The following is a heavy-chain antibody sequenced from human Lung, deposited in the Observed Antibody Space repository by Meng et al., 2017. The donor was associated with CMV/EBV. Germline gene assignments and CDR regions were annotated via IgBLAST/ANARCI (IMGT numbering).Heavy chain of an antibody. CDR2: ISSGVST. J-gene: IGHJ4*02. V-gene: IGHV3-66*02. CDR3: ASSHFGESYLDY. D-gene: IGHD3-10*01. Sequence: GESLKISCAGSGFTFKNNYMTWVRQFPGKGLEWVSVISSGVSTYYADSVKGRFTISRDNSKNTLYLQMNSLRAEDTAVYYCASSHFGESYLDYWGQGALVTVSS. CDR1: GFTFKNNY.